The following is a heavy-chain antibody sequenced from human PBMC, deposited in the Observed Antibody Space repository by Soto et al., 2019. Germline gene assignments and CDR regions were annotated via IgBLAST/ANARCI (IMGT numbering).Heavy chain of an antibody. V-gene: IGHV1-69*06. J-gene: IGHJ6*02. CDR1: GGTFSSYA. Sequence: SVKVSCKASGGTFSSYAISWVRQAPGQGLEWMGGIIPIFGTANYAQKFQGRVTITADKSTSTAYMELSSLRSEDTAVYYCARPMVGNVDTAMVTDYYYGMDVWGQGTTVTVSS. CDR3: ARPMVGNVDTAMVTDYYYGMDV. D-gene: IGHD5-18*01. CDR2: IIPIFGTA.